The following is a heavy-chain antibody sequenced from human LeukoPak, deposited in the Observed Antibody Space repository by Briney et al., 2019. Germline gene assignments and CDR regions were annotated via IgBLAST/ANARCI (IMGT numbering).Heavy chain of an antibody. J-gene: IGHJ5*02. D-gene: IGHD3-16*01. CDR2: VSPGGST. V-gene: IGHV4-34*01. CDR3: ARDGGTRLGFDP. CDR1: SESSGGDD. Sequence: SETLSLTCAMHSESSGGDDWTWIRQPPGKGLEWIGEVSPGGSTRYNPSLRSRVTISLDTSRSRFSLGLCSVTAADTGVYYCARDGGTRLGFDPWGQGTLVTVSS.